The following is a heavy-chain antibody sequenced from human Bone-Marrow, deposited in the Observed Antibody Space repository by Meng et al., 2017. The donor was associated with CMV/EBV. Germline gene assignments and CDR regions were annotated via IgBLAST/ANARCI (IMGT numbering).Heavy chain of an antibody. D-gene: IGHD3-3*01. V-gene: IGHV2-5*01. Sequence: SGPTLVKPTQTLTLTCTLTGCSLSTSGVGVGWIRQPPGKALEWLALIYWNGDKHYSPSLKSRLTITKDTSKNQVVLTMTNMDPVDTATYYCAHRRPNYYDFWSGYPTHFDNWGQGTLVTVSS. CDR2: IYWNGDK. CDR3: AHRRPNYYDFWSGYPTHFDN. J-gene: IGHJ4*02. CDR1: GCSLSTSGVG.